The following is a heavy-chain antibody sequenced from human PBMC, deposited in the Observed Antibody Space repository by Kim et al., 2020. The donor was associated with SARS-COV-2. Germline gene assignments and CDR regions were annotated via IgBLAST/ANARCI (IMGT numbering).Heavy chain of an antibody. V-gene: IGHV5-51*01. CDR2: IYPDDSDT. CDR3: ARSTGSGWQVFDY. J-gene: IGHJ4*02. D-gene: IGHD6-19*01. CDR1: GYSFTNYW. Sequence: GESLKISCKGSGYSFTNYWIGWVRQMSGNGLEWMGNIYPDDSDTRYSPSFQGQVTISADKSISTAYLQWSSLKASDTAVYYCARSTGSGWQVFDYWGQGTLVTVSS.